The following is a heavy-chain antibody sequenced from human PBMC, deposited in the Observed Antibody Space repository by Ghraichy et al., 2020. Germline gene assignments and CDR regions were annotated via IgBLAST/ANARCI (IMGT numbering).Heavy chain of an antibody. CDR2: INPNSGGT. CDR1: GYTFIDYH. Sequence: ASVKVSCKASGYTFIDYHMHWVRQAPGQGLEWMGWINPNSGGTNYAQKFQGRVTMTRDTSINTAYMELSRLRSDDTAVYYCARDPYNWNYYDYWGQGTLVTVSS. V-gene: IGHV1-2*02. CDR3: ARDPYNWNYYDY. J-gene: IGHJ4*02. D-gene: IGHD1-20*01.